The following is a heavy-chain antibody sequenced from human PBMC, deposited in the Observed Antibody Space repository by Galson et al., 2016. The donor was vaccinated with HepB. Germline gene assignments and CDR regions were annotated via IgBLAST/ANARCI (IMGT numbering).Heavy chain of an antibody. V-gene: IGHV3-30*18. Sequence: SLRLSCAASGFTFSNYGMHWVRQAPGKGLEWVAVISYEGSSRFYADSVKGRFTISRDNPTSTLYLQINDARTEDTAVYYCANGNFDYWGQGTLVTVSS. D-gene: IGHD1-14*01. J-gene: IGHJ4*02. CDR3: ANGNFDY. CDR1: GFTFSNYG. CDR2: ISYEGSSR.